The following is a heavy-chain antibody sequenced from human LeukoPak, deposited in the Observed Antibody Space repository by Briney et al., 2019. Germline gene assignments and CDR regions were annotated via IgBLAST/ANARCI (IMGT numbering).Heavy chain of an antibody. D-gene: IGHD3-10*01. J-gene: IGHJ4*02. CDR2: TNPNSGNT. V-gene: IGHV1-8*01. CDR1: GYTFTSSD. Sequence: ASVTVSCKASGYTFTSSDINWVRQATGQGLEWMGWTNPNSGNTGYAQKFQGRVTMTRNTSISTAYMELSSLRSEDTAVYYCARPIFTFYGSGSYALTYWGQGTLVTVSS. CDR3: ARPIFTFYGSGSYALTY.